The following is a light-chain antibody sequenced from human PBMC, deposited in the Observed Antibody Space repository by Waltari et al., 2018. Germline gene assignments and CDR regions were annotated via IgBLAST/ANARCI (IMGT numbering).Light chain of an antibody. V-gene: IGLV3-25*03. CDR3: QSTDTSDSVV. CDR1: ALPKRY. J-gene: IGLJ2*01. CDR2: KDR. Sequence: SYELTQPPSVSVSPGQTARITCSGDALPKRYHPWYQHKPGQAPVMVIYKDRERPSGLPERFSGSSSGTTVTLTIHGVQAEDEADYHCQSTDTSDSVVFGGGTKLTVL.